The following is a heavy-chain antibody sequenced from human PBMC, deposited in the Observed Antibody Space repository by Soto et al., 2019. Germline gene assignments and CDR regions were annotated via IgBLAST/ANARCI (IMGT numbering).Heavy chain of an antibody. V-gene: IGHV3-48*02. CDR2: ISISSSPI. CDR1: GFTFTSYS. CDR3: AVGVYGDYGGDYFDY. J-gene: IGHJ4*02. D-gene: IGHD4-17*01. Sequence: EGQLVETGGGLVQPGGSLSLSCAASGFTFTSYSMNWVRQPPGTGLEWVSYISISSSPIYYADSVKGRITISRENSKNSLYLQMNGLTDEDTAVYYCAVGVYGDYGGDYFDYWGQGTLVTVSS.